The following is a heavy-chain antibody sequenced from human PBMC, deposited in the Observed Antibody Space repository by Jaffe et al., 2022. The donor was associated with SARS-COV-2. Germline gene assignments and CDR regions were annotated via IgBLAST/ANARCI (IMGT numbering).Heavy chain of an antibody. D-gene: IGHD3-3*01. CDR2: ISGSGGST. V-gene: IGHV3-23*01. Sequence: EVQLLESGGGLVQPGGSLRLSCAASGFTFSSYAMSWVRQAPGKGLEWVSAISGSGGSTYYADSVKGRFTISRDNSKNTLYLQMNSLRAEDTAVYYCAKNRVRYDFWSGYCCSDYWGQGTLVTVSS. J-gene: IGHJ4*02. CDR1: GFTFSSYA. CDR3: AKNRVRYDFWSGYCCSDY.